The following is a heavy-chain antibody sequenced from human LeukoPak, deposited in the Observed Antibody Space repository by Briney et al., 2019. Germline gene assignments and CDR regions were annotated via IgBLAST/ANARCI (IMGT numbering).Heavy chain of an antibody. Sequence: SETLSLTCTVSGGSISSSSYYWGWIRQPPGKGLEWIGSIYYSGSTNYNPSLKSRVTMSVDTSKNQFSLKLSSVTAADTAVYYCAREGQQLLRSNAFDIWGQGTMVTVSS. CDR1: GGSISSSSYY. CDR3: AREGQQLLRSNAFDI. V-gene: IGHV4-39*07. CDR2: IYYSGST. D-gene: IGHD6-13*01. J-gene: IGHJ3*02.